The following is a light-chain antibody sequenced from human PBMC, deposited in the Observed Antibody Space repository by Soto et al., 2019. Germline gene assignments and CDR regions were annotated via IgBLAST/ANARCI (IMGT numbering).Light chain of an antibody. J-gene: IGKJ2*01. CDR2: KVS. CDR1: QSLVNSDGDTY. Sequence: DVVMTQSPLSLPVTLGQPASISCRSSQSLVNSDGDTYLNWFQQRPGQSPRRLIYKVSNRDSGVPDRFSGSGSGTDFTLKISRVEAEDVGIYYCMQNTHWPHTFGQGTKLEIK. V-gene: IGKV2-30*01. CDR3: MQNTHWPHT.